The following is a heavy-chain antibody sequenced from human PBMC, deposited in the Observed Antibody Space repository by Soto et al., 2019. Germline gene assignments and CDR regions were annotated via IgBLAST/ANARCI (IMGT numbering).Heavy chain of an antibody. CDR3: AKDPPWTVGPLAMDV. Sequence: EVQLLESGGGLVQPGGSLRLSCVASGFTFRTHAMSWVRQAPGKGLERVSTFSGSGGNIYYAESVKGRLTISRHDSKNTLYLQMNRLRVEHTAVYYCAKDPPWTVGPLAMDVWGQGTTVTVSS. CDR2: FSGSGGNI. D-gene: IGHD2-2*01. J-gene: IGHJ6*02. CDR1: GFTFRTHA. V-gene: IGHV3-23*01.